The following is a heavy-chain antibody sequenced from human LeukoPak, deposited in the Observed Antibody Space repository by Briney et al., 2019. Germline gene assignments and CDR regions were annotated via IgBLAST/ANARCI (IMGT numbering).Heavy chain of an antibody. V-gene: IGHV3-21*01. CDR1: GFTFSDHA. D-gene: IGHD4-17*01. J-gene: IGHJ4*02. Sequence: PGGSLRLSCAASGFTFSDHAMHWVRQAPGKGLEWVSSISSSSSYIYYADSVKGRFTISRDNAKNSLYPQMNSLGAEDTAVYYCARVTVATVTTNEFDYWGQGTLVTVSS. CDR3: ARVTVATVTTNEFDY. CDR2: ISSSSSYI.